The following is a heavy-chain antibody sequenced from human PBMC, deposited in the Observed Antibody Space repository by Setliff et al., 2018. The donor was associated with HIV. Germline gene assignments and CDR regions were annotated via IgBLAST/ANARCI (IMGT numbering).Heavy chain of an antibody. CDR1: GGSISSSNW. V-gene: IGHV4-4*02. CDR3: VVYFGGNGGRGL. Sequence: SETLSLTCAVSGGSISSSNWWSWVRQPPGKGLEWIGSIDYSGRTDKKPSLRSRVTISLDTSTNQFSLRLNSVTAADTAHYFCVVYFGGNGGRGLWGQGTLVTVSS. D-gene: IGHD2-15*01. J-gene: IGHJ4*02. CDR2: IDYSGRT.